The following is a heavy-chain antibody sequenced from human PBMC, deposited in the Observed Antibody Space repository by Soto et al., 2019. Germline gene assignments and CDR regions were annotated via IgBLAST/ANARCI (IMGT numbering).Heavy chain of an antibody. V-gene: IGHV4-39*01. J-gene: IGHJ4*02. CDR3: ARHAVYCSGGSCYLRLGNHFDY. CDR1: GGSISSSSYY. D-gene: IGHD2-15*01. Sequence: SETLSLTCTVSGGSISSSSYYWGWIRQPPGKGLEWIGSIYYSGSTYYNPSLKSRVTISVDTSKNQFSLKLSSVTAADTAVYYCARHAVYCSGGSCYLRLGNHFDYWGQGTLVTVSS. CDR2: IYYSGST.